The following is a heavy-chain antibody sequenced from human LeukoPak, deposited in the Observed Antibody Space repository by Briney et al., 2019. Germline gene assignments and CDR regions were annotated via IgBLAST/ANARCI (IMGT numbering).Heavy chain of an antibody. D-gene: IGHD3-22*01. CDR3: ARAVRYYDSSGYYYSDENAFDI. CDR2: ISSSGSTI. V-gene: IGHV3-11*01. CDR1: GFTFSDYY. J-gene: IGHJ3*02. Sequence: GGSLRLSCAASGFTFSDYYMSWIRQAPGKGLEWVSYISSSGSTIYYADSVKGRFTISRDNAKNSLYLQMNSLRAEDTAVYYCARAVRYYDSSGYYYSDENAFDIWGRGTMVTVSS.